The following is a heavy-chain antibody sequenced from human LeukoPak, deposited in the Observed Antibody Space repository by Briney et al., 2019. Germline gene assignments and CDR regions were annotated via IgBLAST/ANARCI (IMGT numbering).Heavy chain of an antibody. V-gene: IGHV4-39*07. CDR3: ARDVSITMIRGVTFDY. Sequence: SQTLSLTCTVSGGSISSGDYYWGWIRQPPGKGLEWIGNIYQTGSTYYNPSLTSRVTISVDTSKNQFSLKLSSVTAADTAVYYCARDVSITMIRGVTFDYWGQGTLVTASS. J-gene: IGHJ4*02. CDR2: IYQTGST. CDR1: GGSISSGDYY. D-gene: IGHD3-10*01.